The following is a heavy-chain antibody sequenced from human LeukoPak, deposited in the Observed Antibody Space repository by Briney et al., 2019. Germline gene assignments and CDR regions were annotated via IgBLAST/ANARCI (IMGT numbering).Heavy chain of an antibody. Sequence: PSETLSLTCTVFGGSISSYNWGWIRQPPGKGLGGFGYIYYSGSTNYNPSLKSRVTISVDTSKNQFSLKLSSVTAADTAVYYCSGGPGGSYGQTPYWGQGTLVTVSS. CDR1: GGSISSYN. CDR2: IYYSGST. J-gene: IGHJ4*02. D-gene: IGHD1-26*01. V-gene: IGHV4-59*01. CDR3: SGGPGGSYGQTPY.